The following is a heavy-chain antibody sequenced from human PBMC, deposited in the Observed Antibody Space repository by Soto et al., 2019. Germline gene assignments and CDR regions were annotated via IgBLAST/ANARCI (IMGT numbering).Heavy chain of an antibody. J-gene: IGHJ5*02. Sequence: PSETLSLTCAVYGGSFSGYYWSWIRQPPGKGLEWIGEINHSGSTNYNPSLKSRVTISVDTSKNQFSLKLSSVTAADTAVYYCARRTNWAARFDPWGQGTLVTV. CDR3: ARRTNWAARFDP. V-gene: IGHV4-34*01. D-gene: IGHD7-27*01. CDR2: INHSGST. CDR1: GGSFSGYY.